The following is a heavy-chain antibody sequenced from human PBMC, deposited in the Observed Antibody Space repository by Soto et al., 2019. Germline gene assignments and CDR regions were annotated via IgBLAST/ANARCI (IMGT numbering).Heavy chain of an antibody. Sequence: SVEIACEASGGSFNSYAISWVGQAPGKRLEWMGGIIPIFGTANYAQKFQGRVTITADKSTSTAYMELSSLRSEDTAENYKASYFVAAPPSVVCSVSRG. CDR3: ASYFVAAPPSVVCSVS. J-gene: IGHJ5*01. CDR2: IIPIFGTA. D-gene: IGHD2-15*01. V-gene: IGHV1-69*06. CDR1: GGSFNSYA.